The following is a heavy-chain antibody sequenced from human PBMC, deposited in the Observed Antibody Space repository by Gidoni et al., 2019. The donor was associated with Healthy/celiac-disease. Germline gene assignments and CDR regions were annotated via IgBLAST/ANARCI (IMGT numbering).Heavy chain of an antibody. CDR3: AKDFGQLWLLTTAFDY. D-gene: IGHD5-18*01. CDR2: ISGSGGST. V-gene: IGHV3-23*01. CDR1: GFTFSSYA. Sequence: EVQLLESGGGLVQPGGSLRLSCAASGFTFSSYAMRWVRQAPGKGREWVSAISGSGGSTYYADSVKGRFTISRDNSKNTLYLQMNSLRAEDTAVYYCAKDFGQLWLLTTAFDYWGQGTLVTVSS. J-gene: IGHJ4*02.